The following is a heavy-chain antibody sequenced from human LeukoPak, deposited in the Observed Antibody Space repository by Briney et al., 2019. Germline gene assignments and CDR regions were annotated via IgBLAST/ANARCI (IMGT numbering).Heavy chain of an antibody. CDR2: IYTSGST. J-gene: IGHJ4*02. CDR1: GGSISSYS. Sequence: SETLSLTCIVSGGSISSYSWSWIRQPAGKGLEWIGRIYTSGSTNYNPSLKSRVTISVDMSKNQFSLKLSSVTAADTAVYYCARDPDYWGQGTLVTVSS. CDR3: ARDPDY. V-gene: IGHV4-4*07.